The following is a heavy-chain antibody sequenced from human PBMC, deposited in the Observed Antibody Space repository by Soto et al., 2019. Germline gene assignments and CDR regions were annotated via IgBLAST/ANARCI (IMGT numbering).Heavy chain of an antibody. Sequence: SLRLSCAASGFTFSSFWMSWVRQAPGKGLEWVANIKTDGSETHYVDSVKGRFTISRDNPKTSLFLQMNSLRVEDTAVYFCTSDRYPRFYHGSGSYPYYWGQGTPVTSPQ. J-gene: IGHJ4*02. CDR3: TSDRYPRFYHGSGSYPYY. CDR2: IKTDGSET. D-gene: IGHD3-10*01. CDR1: GFTFSSFW. V-gene: IGHV3-7*03.